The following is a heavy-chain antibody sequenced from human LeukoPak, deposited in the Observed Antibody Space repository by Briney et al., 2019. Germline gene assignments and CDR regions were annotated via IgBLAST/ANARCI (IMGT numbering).Heavy chain of an antibody. CDR3: ARHETGGTYPLKY. CDR2: IYSSGTT. CDR1: GGSISNYY. V-gene: IGHV4-59*08. Sequence: NTSETLSLTCIVSGGSISNYYWSWFRQPPGKGLESIGHIYSSGTTNYNPSLQSRVTVLVDTSRNQFSLRLSSVTAADTAVYYCARHETGGTYPLKYWGQGTLVTVSS. J-gene: IGHJ4*02. D-gene: IGHD1-26*01.